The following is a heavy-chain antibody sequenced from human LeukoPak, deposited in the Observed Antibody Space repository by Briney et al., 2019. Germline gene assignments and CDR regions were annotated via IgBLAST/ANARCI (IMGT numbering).Heavy chain of an antibody. CDR2: ISYDGSNK. J-gene: IGHJ4*02. D-gene: IGHD1-1*01. CDR3: ARGRTIDY. Sequence: GGSLRLSCAASGFTFSSYAMHWVRQAPGKGLEWVAVISYDGSNKYCADSVKGRFTISRDNSKNTLYLQMNSLRAEDTAVYYCARGRTIDYWGQGTLVTVSS. CDR1: GFTFSSYA. V-gene: IGHV3-30-3*01.